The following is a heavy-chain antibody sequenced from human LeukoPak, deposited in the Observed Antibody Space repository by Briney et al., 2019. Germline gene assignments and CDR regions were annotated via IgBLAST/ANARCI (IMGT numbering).Heavy chain of an antibody. J-gene: IGHJ1*01. CDR2: IYSSGDT. Sequence: GGALSLSCAVSRFIVSNNYMSWVRQAPAKGLEWVSLIYSSGDTYHADSVKSRFTISRDNSKNTLYLQMNSLRAEDTAVYFCGVLNNGWRFQHWGQGTLVTVS. V-gene: IGHV3-53*01. CDR1: RFIVSNNY. D-gene: IGHD6-19*01. CDR3: GVLNNGWRFQH.